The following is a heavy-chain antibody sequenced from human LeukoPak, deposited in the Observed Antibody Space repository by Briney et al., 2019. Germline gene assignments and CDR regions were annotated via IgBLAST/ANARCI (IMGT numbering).Heavy chain of an antibody. Sequence: ASVTVSCTVSGYTLTELSMHWVRQAPGKGLEWMGGFDPEDGETIYAQKFQGRVTMTEDTSTDTAYMELSSLRSEDTAVYYCATDGSGRYNYYYYYGMDVWGQGTTVTVSS. V-gene: IGHV1-24*01. J-gene: IGHJ6*02. D-gene: IGHD6-19*01. CDR3: ATDGSGRYNYYYYYGMDV. CDR1: GYTLTELS. CDR2: FDPEDGET.